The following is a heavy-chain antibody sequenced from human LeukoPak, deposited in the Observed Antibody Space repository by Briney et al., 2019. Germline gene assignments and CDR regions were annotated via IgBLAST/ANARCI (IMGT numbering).Heavy chain of an antibody. CDR1: GGSVRSDSYY. Sequence: SETLSLTCTVSGGSVRSDSYYWSWIRQPSGKGLEWIGYVYYSGSTNYNPSLKSRVTISVDTSKNQFSLKLRSVTAADTAVYYCARKISSFDYWGQGTLVTVSS. V-gene: IGHV4-61*01. CDR3: ARKISSFDY. J-gene: IGHJ4*02. CDR2: VYYSGST.